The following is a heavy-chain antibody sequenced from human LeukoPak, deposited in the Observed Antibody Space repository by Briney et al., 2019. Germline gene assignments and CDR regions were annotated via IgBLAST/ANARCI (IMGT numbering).Heavy chain of an antibody. CDR3: ARDQASGLLRYFDWFDY. CDR2: ISYDGSNK. Sequence: GGSLRLSCAASGFTFSSYAMHWVRQAPGKGLEWVAVISYDGSNKYYADSVKGRFTISRDNSKNTLCLQMNSLRAEDTAVYYCARDQASGLLRYFDWFDYWGQGTLVTVSS. V-gene: IGHV3-30-3*01. D-gene: IGHD3-9*01. J-gene: IGHJ4*02. CDR1: GFTFSSYA.